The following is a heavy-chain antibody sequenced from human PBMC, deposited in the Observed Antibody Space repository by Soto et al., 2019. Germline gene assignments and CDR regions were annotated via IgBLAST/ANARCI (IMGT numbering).Heavy chain of an antibody. CDR3: AKEDEAYCGGDCSRRFDP. J-gene: IGHJ5*02. Sequence: GGSLRLSCAASGFTFSSYAMSWVRQAPGKGLEWVSAISGSGGSTYYADSVKGRFTISRDNSKNTLYLQMNSLRAEDTAVDYCAKEDEAYCGGDCSRRFDPWGQGTLVTVSS. CDR1: GFTFSSYA. D-gene: IGHD2-21*02. V-gene: IGHV3-23*01. CDR2: ISGSGGST.